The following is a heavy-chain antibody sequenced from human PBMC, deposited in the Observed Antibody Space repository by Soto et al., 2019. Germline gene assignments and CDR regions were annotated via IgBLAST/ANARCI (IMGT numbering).Heavy chain of an antibody. Sequence: QVQLVQSGAEVKKPGSSVKVSCKASGGTFSSSAFSWVRQAPGQGLEWMGGIMPIFRTPDYAQKLQGRVTITADESTSTADMELSSLTSEDTGVYYCARDKDRQQLGGNYYYIMDVWGQGTTVTVSS. CDR2: IMPIFRTP. CDR3: ARDKDRQQLGGNYYYIMDV. V-gene: IGHV1-69*12. J-gene: IGHJ6*02. CDR1: GGTFSSSA. D-gene: IGHD3-3*02.